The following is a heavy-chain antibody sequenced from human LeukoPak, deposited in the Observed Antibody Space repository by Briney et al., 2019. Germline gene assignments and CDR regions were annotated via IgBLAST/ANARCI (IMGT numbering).Heavy chain of an antibody. V-gene: IGHV4-61*02. J-gene: IGHJ5*02. CDR3: ARDIRDP. Sequence: SETLSLTCTVSGGSISSGSYYWSWIRQPAGKGLEWIGRIYTSGSTNYNPSLKSRVTISVDTSKNQFSLKLSSVTAADTAVYYCARDIRDPWGQGTLVTVSS. CDR1: GGSISSGSYY. CDR2: IYTSGST.